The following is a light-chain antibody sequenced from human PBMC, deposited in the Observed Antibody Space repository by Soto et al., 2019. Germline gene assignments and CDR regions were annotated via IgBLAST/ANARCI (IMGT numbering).Light chain of an antibody. J-gene: IGLJ2*01. V-gene: IGLV1-40*01. CDR3: QSYDSSLSDSGV. CDR2: GNI. CDR1: SSNIGAGFD. Sequence: QLVLTQPPSVSGAPGQRVTISCTGNSSNIGAGFDVHWYQQLPGTAPKLLIYGNINRPSGVPDRFSGSKSGTSASLAITGLQAEDEADYYCQSYDSSLSDSGVFGGGTKLTVL.